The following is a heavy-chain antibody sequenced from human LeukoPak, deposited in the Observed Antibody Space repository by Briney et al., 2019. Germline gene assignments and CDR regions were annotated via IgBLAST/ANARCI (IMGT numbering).Heavy chain of an antibody. CDR3: ARGGYSYGPYFDY. CDR1: GFTFSSYA. Sequence: GGSLRLSCAASGFTFSSYAMHWVRQAPGKGLEWVAVISYDGSNKYYADSVKGRFTISRDNSKNTLYLRMNSLRAEDTAVYYCARGGYSYGPYFDYWGQGTLVTVSS. J-gene: IGHJ4*02. CDR2: ISYDGSNK. V-gene: IGHV3-30-3*01. D-gene: IGHD5-18*01.